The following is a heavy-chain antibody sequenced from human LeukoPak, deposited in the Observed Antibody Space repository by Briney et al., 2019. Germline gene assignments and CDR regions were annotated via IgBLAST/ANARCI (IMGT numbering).Heavy chain of an antibody. D-gene: IGHD6-19*01. CDR2: ISYDGSNK. J-gene: IGHJ4*02. CDR1: GFTFISYA. Sequence: GRSLRLSCAASGFTFISYAMHWVRQAPGKGLEWLAVISYDGSNKYYADSVKGRFTISRDNSKNTLYLQMNSLRAEDTAVYYCARAGIAVAGTLDYWGQGTLVTVSS. CDR3: ARAGIAVAGTLDY. V-gene: IGHV3-30-3*01.